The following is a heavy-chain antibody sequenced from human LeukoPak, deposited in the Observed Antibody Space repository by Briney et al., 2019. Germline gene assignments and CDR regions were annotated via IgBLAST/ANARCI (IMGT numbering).Heavy chain of an antibody. J-gene: IGHJ4*02. CDR1: GYTFTSYD. CDR3: ARTRRITMVGGVYYFDY. Sequence: ASVKVSCKASGYTFTSYDIIWVRQATGQGLEWMGWRNPNSGNTGYAQKFQGRVTMTRNTSISTAYMELSSLRSEDTALYYCARTRRITMVGGVYYFDYWGQGTLVTVSS. CDR2: RNPNSGNT. V-gene: IGHV1-8*01. D-gene: IGHD3-10*01.